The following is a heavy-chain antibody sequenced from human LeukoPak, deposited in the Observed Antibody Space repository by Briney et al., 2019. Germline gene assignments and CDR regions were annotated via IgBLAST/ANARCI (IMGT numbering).Heavy chain of an antibody. Sequence: PSDTLSLTCPVSGGPIITYYWSWVRQPPGQGLEWIGYSHYHWTGNYNPYLNRQVNISINTSMNRFSHRLTSVIAADTAVYSCARVRFYDTTGYSTAYYHCFEGWGEGTMVS. J-gene: IGHJ4*02. D-gene: IGHD3-22*01. CDR1: GGPIITYY. V-gene: IGHV4-59*12. CDR3: ARVRFYDTTGYSTAYYHCFEG. CDR2: SHYHWTG.